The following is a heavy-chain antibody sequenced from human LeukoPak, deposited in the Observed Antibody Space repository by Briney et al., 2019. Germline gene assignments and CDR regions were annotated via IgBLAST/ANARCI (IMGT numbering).Heavy chain of an antibody. Sequence: ASETLSLTCTVSGYSISSGYYWGWIRQPPGKGLEWIGSIYHSGSTNYNPSLKSRVTLSVDTSKTQFSLRLSSVTAADTAVYYCAREDSGSYYNYYYFYMDVWGKGTTVTISS. CDR2: IYHSGST. D-gene: IGHD3-10*01. CDR3: AREDSGSYYNYYYFYMDV. V-gene: IGHV4-38-2*02. CDR1: GYSISSGYY. J-gene: IGHJ6*03.